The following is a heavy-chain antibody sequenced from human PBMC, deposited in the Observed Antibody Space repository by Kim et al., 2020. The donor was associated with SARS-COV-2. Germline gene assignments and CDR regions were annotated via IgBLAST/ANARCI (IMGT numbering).Heavy chain of an antibody. Sequence: SVKVSCKASGGTFSSYAISWVRQAPGQGLEWMGGIIPIFGTANYAQKFQGRVTITADESTSTAYMELSSLRSEDTAVYYCARAGIAAAGTTPFDYWGQGTLVTVSS. CDR3: ARAGIAAAGTTPFDY. CDR1: GGTFSSYA. V-gene: IGHV1-69*13. CDR2: IIPIFGTA. J-gene: IGHJ4*02. D-gene: IGHD6-13*01.